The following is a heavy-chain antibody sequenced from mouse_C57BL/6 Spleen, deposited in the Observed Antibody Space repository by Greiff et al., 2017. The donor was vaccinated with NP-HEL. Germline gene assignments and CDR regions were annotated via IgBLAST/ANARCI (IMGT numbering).Heavy chain of an antibody. J-gene: IGHJ2*01. D-gene: IGHD1-1*01. CDR2: ISSGGDYI. CDR1: GFTFSSYA. Sequence: DVMLVESGEGLVKPGGSLKLSCAASGFTFSSYAMSWVRQTPEKRLEWVAYISSGGDYIYYADTVKGRFIISRDNARNTLYLQMSSLKSEDTAMYYCTRGGTTVVALDYWGQGTTLTVSS. V-gene: IGHV5-9-1*02. CDR3: TRGGTTVVALDY.